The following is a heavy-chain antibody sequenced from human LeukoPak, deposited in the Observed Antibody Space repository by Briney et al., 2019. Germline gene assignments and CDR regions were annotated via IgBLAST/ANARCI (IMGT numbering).Heavy chain of an antibody. CDR1: GGSMSSYY. CDR3: ARRIVGASFENFDY. CDR2: INHSGST. Sequence: SETLSLTCTVSGGSMSSYYWSWIRQPPGKGLEWIGEINHSGSTNYNPSLKSRVTISVDTSKNQFSLKLSSVTAADTAVYYCARRIVGASFENFDYWGQGTLVTVSS. J-gene: IGHJ4*02. D-gene: IGHD1-26*01. V-gene: IGHV4-34*01.